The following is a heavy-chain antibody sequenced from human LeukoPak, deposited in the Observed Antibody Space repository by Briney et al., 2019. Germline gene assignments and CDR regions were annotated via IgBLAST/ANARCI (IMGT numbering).Heavy chain of an antibody. CDR3: ARVGLMGDKYFDY. CDR1: GFTFSSYG. CDR2: IRYDGSNK. J-gene: IGHJ4*02. Sequence: GGSLRLSCAASGFTFSSYGMHWVRQAPGKGLEWVAFIRYDGSNKYYADSVKGRFTISRDNSKNTLYLQMNSLRAEDTAVYYCARVGLMGDKYFDYWGQGTLVTVSS. D-gene: IGHD1-26*01. V-gene: IGHV3-30*02.